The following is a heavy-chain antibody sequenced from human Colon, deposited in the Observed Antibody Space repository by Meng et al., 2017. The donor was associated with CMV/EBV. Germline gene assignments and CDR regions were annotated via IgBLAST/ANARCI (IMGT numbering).Heavy chain of an antibody. V-gene: IGHV3-21*06. CDR1: GFTFNTYG. Sequence: GESLKISCAASGFTFNTYGMNWVRQAPGKGLEWVSSFVSSSTYIFYADSVKGRFTISRDNAKNLLYLQMNSLRAEDTGIYYCVRDTISGVVAFDYWGQGTLVTVSS. CDR2: FVSSSTYI. J-gene: IGHJ4*02. CDR3: VRDTISGVVAFDY. D-gene: IGHD3-3*01.